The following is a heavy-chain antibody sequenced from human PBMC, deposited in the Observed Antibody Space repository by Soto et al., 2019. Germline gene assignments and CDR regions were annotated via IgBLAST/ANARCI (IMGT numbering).Heavy chain of an antibody. CDR1: GGTFSSYA. J-gene: IGHJ4*02. Sequence: SVKVSCKASGGTFSSYAISWVRQAPGQGLEWMGGIIPIFGTANYAQKFQGRVTITADESTSTAYMELSSLRSEDTAVYYCAGQRRLITFGGVILYYFDYCGQGTLVTVSS. CDR2: IIPIFGTA. CDR3: AGQRRLITFGGVILYYFDY. V-gene: IGHV1-69*13. D-gene: IGHD3-16*02.